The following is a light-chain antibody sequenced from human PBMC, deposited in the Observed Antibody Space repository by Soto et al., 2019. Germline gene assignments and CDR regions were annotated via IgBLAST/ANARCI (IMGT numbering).Light chain of an antibody. CDR3: SSYAANYKAYL. CDR1: SSDVGGYNY. V-gene: IGLV2-8*01. CDR2: EVT. Sequence: QSALTQPPSASGSPGQSVTISCTGSSSDVGGYNYVSWYQQHPGKAPKLMISEVTKRPSGVPDRFSGSKSSNTASLTVSGLQAEDEADYYCSSYAANYKAYLFGTGTKLTVL. J-gene: IGLJ1*01.